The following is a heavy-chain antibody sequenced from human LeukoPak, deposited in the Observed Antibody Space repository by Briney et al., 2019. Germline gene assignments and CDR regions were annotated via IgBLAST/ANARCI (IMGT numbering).Heavy chain of an antibody. CDR1: GFTFSTYA. J-gene: IGHJ3*02. Sequence: GGSLRLSCAASGFTFSTYAMRGVRQAPGKGLEWVAFISYDGTNKYCADSVKGRFTISRDNSKNTLYLQMNSLRAEDTALYYCAREILTGYAFDIWGQGTMVTVSS. D-gene: IGHD7-27*01. CDR3: AREILTGYAFDI. CDR2: ISYDGTNK. V-gene: IGHV3-30-3*01.